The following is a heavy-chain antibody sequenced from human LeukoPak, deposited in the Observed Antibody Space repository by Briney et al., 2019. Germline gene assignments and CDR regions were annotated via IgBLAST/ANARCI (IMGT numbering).Heavy chain of an antibody. CDR2: IKQDGSEK. CDR3: ARGQANWFDP. Sequence: GGSLRLSCVASGSTFTKDWMSWVRQAPGKGLEWVANIKQDGSEKYYVDSVKGRFTISRDNAKNSLYLQMNSLRAEDTAVYYCARGQANWFDPWGQGTLVTVSS. J-gene: IGHJ5*02. CDR1: GSTFTKDW. V-gene: IGHV3-7*01.